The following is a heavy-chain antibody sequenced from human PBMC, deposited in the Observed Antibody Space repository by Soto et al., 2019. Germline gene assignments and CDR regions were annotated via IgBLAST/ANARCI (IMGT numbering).Heavy chain of an antibody. D-gene: IGHD6-19*01. J-gene: IGHJ6*02. Sequence: GGSLRLSCAASGFTFSNYGMHWVRQAPGKGLEWVAVIWYDGGNKYYADSVKGRFTISRDNSKNTLYLQMNSLRAEDTAVYYCARDDIPGRAVAIYGLDVWGQGTTVTV. V-gene: IGHV3-33*01. CDR3: ARDDIPGRAVAIYGLDV. CDR2: IWYDGGNK. CDR1: GFTFSNYG.